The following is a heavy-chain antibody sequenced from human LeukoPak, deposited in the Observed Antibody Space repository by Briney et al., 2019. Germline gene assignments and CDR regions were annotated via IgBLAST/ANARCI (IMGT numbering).Heavy chain of an antibody. CDR1: GVSISNYY. V-gene: IGHV4-59*01. Sequence: PSETLSLTCSVSGVSISNYYWTWIRQPPGKGLEWVGYVYYSGNTNYNPSLKSRVTISVDTSKNQFSLKLSSVTAADTAVYYCAREWGYDSSGQIDYWGQGTLVTVSS. J-gene: IGHJ4*02. CDR2: VYYSGNT. CDR3: AREWGYDSSGQIDY. D-gene: IGHD3-22*01.